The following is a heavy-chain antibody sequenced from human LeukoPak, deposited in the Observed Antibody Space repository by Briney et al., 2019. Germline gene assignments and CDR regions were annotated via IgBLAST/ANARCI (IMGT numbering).Heavy chain of an antibody. J-gene: IGHJ6*03. CDR1: GFTVSSNY. D-gene: IGHD6-19*01. Sequence: TGGSLRLSCAASGFTVSSNYMSWVRQAPGKGLEWVSVIYSGGSTYYADSGKGRFTISRDNSKNTLYLQMNSLRAEDTAVYYCARRKYSSGWYRDYYYMDVWGKGTTVTVSS. CDR3: ARRKYSSGWYRDYYYMDV. CDR2: IYSGGST. V-gene: IGHV3-66*04.